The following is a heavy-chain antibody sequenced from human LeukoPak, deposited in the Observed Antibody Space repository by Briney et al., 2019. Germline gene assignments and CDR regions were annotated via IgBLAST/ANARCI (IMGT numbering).Heavy chain of an antibody. CDR2: TSYRAKWYN. J-gene: IGHJ3*02. V-gene: IGHV6-1*01. CDR3: AREARNAFDM. Sequence: SQTLSLTCVVSGDSVSTNSAAWNWIRQSPSRGLEWLGRTSYRAKWYNDYAVSVKSRLTVNPAPSRNQFSLQLTSVTPEDTAVYYCAREARNAFDMWGQGTMVTVSS. CDR1: GDSVSTNSAA.